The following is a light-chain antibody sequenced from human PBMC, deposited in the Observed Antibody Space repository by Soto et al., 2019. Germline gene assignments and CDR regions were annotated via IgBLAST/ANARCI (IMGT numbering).Light chain of an antibody. J-gene: IGKJ4*01. V-gene: IGKV3-15*01. CDR3: QQYNDSPLS. CDR2: GAS. Sequence: EIVMTQSPATLSVSPGERATLSCRASQSVTSNLASYHQKPGQAPRLLIYGASTRATGIPARISGSGSGTEFTLTISRLQSGDFAVYYCQQYNDSPLSFGGGTKVEIK. CDR1: QSVTSN.